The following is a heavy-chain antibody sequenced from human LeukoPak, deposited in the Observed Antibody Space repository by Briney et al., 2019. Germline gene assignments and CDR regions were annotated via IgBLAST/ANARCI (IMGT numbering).Heavy chain of an antibody. V-gene: IGHV3-23*01. CDR3: GSATYRVGDY. CDR2: ISGRGVDT. J-gene: IGHJ4*02. Sequence: GESLRLACAASGFSFSTYGMSWVRQAPGKGLEWVSGISGRGVDTHYADSVKGRFRISRDNSKNTLYLQLNSLTAEDTAVYYCGSATYRVGDYWGQGTLVTVSS. D-gene: IGHD1-26*01. CDR1: GFSFSTYG.